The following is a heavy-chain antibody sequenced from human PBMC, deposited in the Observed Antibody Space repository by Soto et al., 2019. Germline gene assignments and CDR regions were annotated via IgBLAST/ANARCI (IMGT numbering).Heavy chain of an antibody. CDR1: GFTFSSYG. Sequence: QVQLVESGGGVVQPGRSLRLSCAASGFTFSSYGMHWVRQAPGKGLEWVAVISFDGRTTYYADSVKGRFTTSRDNSENTLYLQMSNLTAEDTAAYYCTRESNDHYSNSKRAFDDWGQGSLVTVSS. J-gene: IGHJ4*02. CDR2: ISFDGRTT. CDR3: TRESNDHYSNSKRAFDD. D-gene: IGHD2-21*01. V-gene: IGHV3-30*03.